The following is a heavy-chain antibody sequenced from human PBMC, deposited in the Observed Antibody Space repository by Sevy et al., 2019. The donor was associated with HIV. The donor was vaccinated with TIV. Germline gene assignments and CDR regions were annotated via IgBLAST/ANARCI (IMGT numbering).Heavy chain of an antibody. D-gene: IGHD6-6*01. CDR1: GGSISSYY. Sequence: SETLSLTCTVSGGSISSYYWSWIRQPPGKGLEWIGYIYYSGSTNYNPSLKSRVTISVDTSKNQFSLKLSSVTAADTAVYYCARQVGVGIAARPHYYYYMDVWGKGTTVTVSS. CDR2: IYYSGST. V-gene: IGHV4-59*08. J-gene: IGHJ6*03. CDR3: ARQVGVGIAARPHYYYYMDV.